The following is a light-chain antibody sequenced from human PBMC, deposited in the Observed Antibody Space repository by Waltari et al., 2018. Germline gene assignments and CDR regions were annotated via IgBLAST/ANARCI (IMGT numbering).Light chain of an antibody. CDR2: AAS. V-gene: IGKV1-12*01. CDR1: QGISSS. J-gene: IGKJ3*01. Sequence: DIPLTQPPPSAYASVCDRVTITCRASQGISSSLAWYQQKPGKVPNLLIYAASSLQSGVPSRFSGSGSGTDFTLTISSLQPEDSATYYCQQAKSFPLTFGPGTKVDIK. CDR3: QQAKSFPLT.